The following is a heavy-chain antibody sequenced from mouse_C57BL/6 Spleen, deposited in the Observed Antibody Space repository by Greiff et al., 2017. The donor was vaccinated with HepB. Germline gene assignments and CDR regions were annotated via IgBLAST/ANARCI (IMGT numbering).Heavy chain of an antibody. CDR3: TRFFDY. CDR1: GYTFTDYE. J-gene: IGHJ2*01. V-gene: IGHV1-15*01. CDR2: IDPETGGT. Sequence: QVQLQQPGTELVKPGASVKLSCKASGYTFTDYEMHWVKQTPVHGLEWIGAIDPETGGTAYNQKFKGKAILTADKSSSTAYMELRSLTSEDSAVYYCTRFFDYWGQGTTLTVSS.